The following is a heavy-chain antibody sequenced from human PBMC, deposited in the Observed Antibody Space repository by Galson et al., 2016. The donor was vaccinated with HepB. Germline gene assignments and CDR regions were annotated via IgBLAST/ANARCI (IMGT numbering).Heavy chain of an antibody. CDR2: IYSDGNI. J-gene: IGHJ3*01. Sequence: SLRLSCAASGVNFNYMSWVRQAPGKRLEWVSVIYSDGNIYYADSVKGRFTISRDSFTNTFFLQMTSLRVDDTALYYCHGWGLWGQGTMVTVSS. CDR3: HGWGL. CDR1: GVNFNY. D-gene: IGHD1-26*01. V-gene: IGHV3-53*01.